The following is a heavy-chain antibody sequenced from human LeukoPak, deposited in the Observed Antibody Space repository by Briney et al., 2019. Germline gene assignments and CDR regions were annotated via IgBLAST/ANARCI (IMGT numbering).Heavy chain of an antibody. CDR2: ISGSGGST. J-gene: IGHJ4*02. CDR3: AKDGSSSWSPYYFDY. CDR1: GFTFSSYA. D-gene: IGHD6-13*01. Sequence: GASLRLSCAASGFTFSSYAMSWVRQAPGKGLEWVSAISGSGGSTYYADSVEGRFTISRDNSKNTLYLQMNSLRAEDTAVYYCAKDGSSSWSPYYFDYWGQGTLVTVSS. V-gene: IGHV3-23*01.